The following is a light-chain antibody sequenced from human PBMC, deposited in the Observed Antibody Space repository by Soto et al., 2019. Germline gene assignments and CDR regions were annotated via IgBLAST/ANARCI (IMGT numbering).Light chain of an antibody. Sequence: AIQMTQSPSSLSASVGDRVTITCRASQGIGNDLGWYQQKPGKAPKLLIYDASSLESGVPSRFSGSGSGTEFTLTISSLQPDDFATYYCQQYNSYSWTFGQGTKVEIK. CDR1: QGIGND. CDR2: DAS. J-gene: IGKJ1*01. CDR3: QQYNSYSWT. V-gene: IGKV1-13*02.